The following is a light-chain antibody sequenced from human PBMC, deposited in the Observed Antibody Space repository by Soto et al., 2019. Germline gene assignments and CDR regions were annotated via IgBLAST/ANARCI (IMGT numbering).Light chain of an antibody. Sequence: DSVMTQSPLSLSVTPGEPASISCRSSQSLLHANGYNYVDWYLQRPGQSPQLLIYLGSHRASGVPDRFNGSGSGTDFTLKISREEADDVGVYYCMQALQIRVEFGQGTRVQI. CDR2: LGS. CDR3: MQALQIRVE. V-gene: IGKV2-28*01. J-gene: IGKJ1*01. CDR1: QSLLHANGYNY.